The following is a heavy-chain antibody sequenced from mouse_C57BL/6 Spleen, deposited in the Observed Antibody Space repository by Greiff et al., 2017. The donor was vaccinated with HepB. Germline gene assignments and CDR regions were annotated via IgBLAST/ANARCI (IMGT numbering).Heavy chain of an antibody. CDR2: IYPSDSET. V-gene: IGHV1-61*01. CDR1: GYTFTSYW. Sequence: QVQLQQPGAELVRPGSSVKLSCKASGYTFTSYWMDWVKQRPGQGLEWIGNIYPSDSETHYNQKFKDKATLTVDKSSSTADMQLSSLTSEDSAVYYCARYDYDGGYAMDYWGQGTSVTVSS. D-gene: IGHD2-4*01. J-gene: IGHJ4*01. CDR3: ARYDYDGGYAMDY.